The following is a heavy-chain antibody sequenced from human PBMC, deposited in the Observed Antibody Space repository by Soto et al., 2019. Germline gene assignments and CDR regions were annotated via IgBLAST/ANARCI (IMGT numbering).Heavy chain of an antibody. CDR3: ARSREQWLVDAFDI. Sequence: LSLTCAVYGGSFSGYYWSWIRQSPGKGLEWIGEVNPTGSTKYNPSLKSRVTISVDTSKNQFSLNLNSVTAADTALYYCARSREQWLVDAFDIWGQGTMVTVS. D-gene: IGHD6-19*01. CDR2: VNPTGST. V-gene: IGHV4-34*01. CDR1: GGSFSGYY. J-gene: IGHJ3*02.